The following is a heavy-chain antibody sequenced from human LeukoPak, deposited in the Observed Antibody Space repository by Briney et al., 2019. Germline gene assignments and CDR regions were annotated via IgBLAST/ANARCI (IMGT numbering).Heavy chain of an antibody. CDR1: GYTFTSYH. J-gene: IGHJ4*02. V-gene: IGHV1-46*01. Sequence: ASVKVSCKASGYTFTSYHMHWVRQAPGQGLEWMGIINPSGGSTSYAQKFQGRVTMTRDTSTSTVYMELSSLRSEDTAVYYCAISGYSYGYFDYWGQGTLVTVSS. D-gene: IGHD5-18*01. CDR3: AISGYSYGYFDY. CDR2: INPSGGST.